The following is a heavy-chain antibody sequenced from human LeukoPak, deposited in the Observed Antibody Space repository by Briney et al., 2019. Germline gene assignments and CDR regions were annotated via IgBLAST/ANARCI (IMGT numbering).Heavy chain of an antibody. CDR2: ISAYNGNT. J-gene: IGHJ4*02. V-gene: IGHV1-18*01. CDR1: GYTFTSYG. Sequence: ASVKVSCKASGYTFTSYGISWVRQAPGQGLEWMGWISAYNGNTNYAQKLQGRVTMTTDTSTSTAYMELRSLRSDDTAVYYCVRVQAVAGTWHFDYWGQGTLVTVSS. CDR3: VRVQAVAGTWHFDY. D-gene: IGHD6-19*01.